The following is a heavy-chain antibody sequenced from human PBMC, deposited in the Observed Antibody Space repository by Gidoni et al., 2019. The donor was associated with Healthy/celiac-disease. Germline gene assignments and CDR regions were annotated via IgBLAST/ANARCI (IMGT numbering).Heavy chain of an antibody. J-gene: IGHJ6*03. Sequence: EVQLVESGGGLVQPGGSLRLSCAASGFTFSSYAMSWVRQAPGKGVGWVSAISGSGGSTYYADSVKGRFTISRDNSKNTLYLQMNSLRAEDTAVYYCAKDRWELRSFYYYYYMDVWGKGTTVTVSS. CDR3: AKDRWELRSFYYYYYMDV. CDR1: GFTFSSYA. V-gene: IGHV3-23*04. CDR2: ISGSGGST. D-gene: IGHD1-26*01.